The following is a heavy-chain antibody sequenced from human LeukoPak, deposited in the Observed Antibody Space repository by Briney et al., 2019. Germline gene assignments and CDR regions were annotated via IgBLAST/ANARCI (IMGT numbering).Heavy chain of an antibody. D-gene: IGHD1-14*01. CDR1: GFTFSDAW. Sequence: GGSLRLSCAASGFTFSDAWLSWVRQPPEKGLEWVARIKRQTEGWAKDYAAPVKGRFTISRDDSKSTVYLQMDSLEIEDTAVYYCSRNADHDWWGQGTLVTVSS. CDR2: IKRQTEGWAK. CDR3: SRNADHDW. V-gene: IGHV3-15*01. J-gene: IGHJ4*02.